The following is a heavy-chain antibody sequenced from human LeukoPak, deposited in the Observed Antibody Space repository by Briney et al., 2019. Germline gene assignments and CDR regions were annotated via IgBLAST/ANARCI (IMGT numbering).Heavy chain of an antibody. J-gene: IGHJ3*02. CDR2: ISSSSSYI. V-gene: IGHV3-21*01. CDR3: ARDQCNEWLRCRDAFDI. D-gene: IGHD5-12*01. CDR1: GFTFSSYS. Sequence: GGSLRLSCAASGFTFSSYSMNWVRQAPGKGLEWVSSISSSSSYIYYADSVKGRFTISRDNAKNSLYLQMNSLRAEDTAVYYCARDQCNEWLRCRDAFDIWGQGTMVTVSS.